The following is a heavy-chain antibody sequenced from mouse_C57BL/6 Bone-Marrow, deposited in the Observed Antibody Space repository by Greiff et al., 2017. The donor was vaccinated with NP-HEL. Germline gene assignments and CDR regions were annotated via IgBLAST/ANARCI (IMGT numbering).Heavy chain of an antibody. J-gene: IGHJ2*01. CDR3: ARLNYYGHYFDY. CDR1: GYSITSDY. D-gene: IGHD1-1*01. CDR2: ISYSGST. V-gene: IGHV3-8*01. Sequence: EVMLVESGPGLAKPSQTLSLTCSVTGYSITSDYWNWIRKFPGNKLDYMVYISYSGSTYYNPSLKNRISITRDTSNNQYYMQLKTVTTEDTTTYYCARLNYYGHYFDYWGQGTTLTVSS.